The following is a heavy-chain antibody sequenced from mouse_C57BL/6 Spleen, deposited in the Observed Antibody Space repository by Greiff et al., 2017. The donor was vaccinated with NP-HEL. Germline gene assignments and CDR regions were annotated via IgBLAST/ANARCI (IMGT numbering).Heavy chain of an antibody. CDR2: FHPYNDDT. J-gene: IGHJ1*03. CDR1: GYTFTTYP. V-gene: IGHV1-47*01. D-gene: IGHD1-1*01. Sequence: QVQLKESGAELVKPGASVKMSCKASGYTFTTYPIEWMKQNHGKSLEWIGNFHPYNDDTKYNEKFKGKATLTVEKSSSTVYLELSRLTSDDSAVYYCARGVYYGSSYEDWYFDVWGTGTTVTVSS. CDR3: ARGVYYGSSYEDWYFDV.